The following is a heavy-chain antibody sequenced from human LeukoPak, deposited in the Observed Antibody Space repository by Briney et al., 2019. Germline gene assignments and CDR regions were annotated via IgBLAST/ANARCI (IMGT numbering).Heavy chain of an antibody. J-gene: IGHJ6*03. CDR2: IYHSGST. Sequence: SETLSLTCTVSGGSISSGGYYWSWIRQPPGKGLEWIGYIYHSGSTYYNPSLKSRVTISVDRSKNQFSLKLSSVTAADTAVYYCARDGYCSSTSCSLSHYYYYYMDVWGKGATVIVSS. CDR1: GGSISSGGYY. V-gene: IGHV4-30-2*01. CDR3: ARDGYCSSTSCSLSHYYYYYMDV. D-gene: IGHD2-2*01.